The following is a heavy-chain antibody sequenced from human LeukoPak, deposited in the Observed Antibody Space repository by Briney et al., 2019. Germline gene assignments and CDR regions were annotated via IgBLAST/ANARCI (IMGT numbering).Heavy chain of an antibody. J-gene: IGHJ4*02. CDR2: IHDDGGTS. CDR3: ARQGSRNYFDY. CDR1: GFAFSSYA. Sequence: GGSLRLSCEASGFAFSSYAMSWLRRAPGKGLEWVSTIHDDGGTSYYADSVKGRFTISRDNSRNTLNLQMNSLRAEDTAVYYCARQGSRNYFDYWGQGTLVTVSS. D-gene: IGHD2-2*01. V-gene: IGHV3-23*01.